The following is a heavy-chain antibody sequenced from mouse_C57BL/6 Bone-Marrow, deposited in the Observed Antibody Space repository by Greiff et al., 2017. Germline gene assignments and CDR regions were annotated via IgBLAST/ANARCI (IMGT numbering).Heavy chain of an antibody. CDR1: GFTFSDYG. CDR2: ISSGSSTI. J-gene: IGHJ3*01. CDR3: AKAYGNYSWFAY. Sequence: DVTLVESGGGLVKPGGSLKLSCAASGFTFSDYGMHWVRQAPEKGLEWVAYISSGSSTIYYADTVKGRFTISRDNAKNTLFLQMTSLRSEDTAMYYCAKAYGNYSWFAYWGQGTLVTVSA. D-gene: IGHD2-1*01. V-gene: IGHV5-17*01.